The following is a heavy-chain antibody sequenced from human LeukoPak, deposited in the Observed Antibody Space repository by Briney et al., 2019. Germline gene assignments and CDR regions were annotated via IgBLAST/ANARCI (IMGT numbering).Heavy chain of an antibody. CDR3: ARRYYYGSGMYYFDY. CDR1: GSSFTSYW. CDR2: IYPGDSDT. Sequence: GESLKISCKGSGSSFTSYWIGWVRQVPGKGLEWMGIIYPGDSDTRYSPSFQGQVTISADKSISTAYLQWSSLKASDTAMYYCARRYYYGSGMYYFDYWGQGTLVTVSS. D-gene: IGHD3-10*01. J-gene: IGHJ4*02. V-gene: IGHV5-51*01.